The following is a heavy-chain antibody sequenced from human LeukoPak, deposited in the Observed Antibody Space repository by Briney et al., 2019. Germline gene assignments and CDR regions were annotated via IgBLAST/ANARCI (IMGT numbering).Heavy chain of an antibody. D-gene: IGHD1-26*01. CDR3: AKDSLRKSIVGTTTRGFNDY. Sequence: GGSLRLSCAASGFTFSSYEMNWVRQAPGKGLEWVPYISSSGSTKYYADSVKGRFTISRDNSKNTLYLQLNSLRAEDTAMYYCAKDSLRKSIVGTTTRGFNDYWGQGTLVTVSS. J-gene: IGHJ4*02. CDR1: GFTFSSYE. CDR2: ISSSGSTK. V-gene: IGHV3-48*03.